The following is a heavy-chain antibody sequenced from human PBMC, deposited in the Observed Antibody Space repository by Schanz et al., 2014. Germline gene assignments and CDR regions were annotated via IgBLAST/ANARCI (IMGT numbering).Heavy chain of an antibody. J-gene: IGHJ4*02. D-gene: IGHD1-1*01. CDR1: GFTFSTYA. CDR3: ARAHGNNWYGKGLDY. Sequence: EVQLLDSGGGLVQPGGSLRLSCAASGFTFSTYAMSWVRQAPGKGLEWVSALSGSGGSTYYADSVKGRFTISRDNSKNTLYLQMNSLRADDTAVDFCARAHGNNWYGKGLDYWGQGALVTVAS. V-gene: IGHV3-23*01. CDR2: LSGSGGST.